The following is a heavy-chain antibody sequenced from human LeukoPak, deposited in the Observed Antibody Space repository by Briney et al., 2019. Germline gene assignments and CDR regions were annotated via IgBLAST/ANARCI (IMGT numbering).Heavy chain of an antibody. J-gene: IGHJ4*02. V-gene: IGHV3-23*01. Sequence: GGSLRLSCAASGFTFSSYAMSWFRQAPGKGLEWVSAFSGSGGSTYYADSVKGRFTISRDNSKNTLYLQMNSLRAEDTAVYYCARDRVPDIARGQGTLVTVSS. CDR3: ARDRVPDIA. CDR1: GFTFSSYA. D-gene: IGHD2-15*01. CDR2: FSGSGGST.